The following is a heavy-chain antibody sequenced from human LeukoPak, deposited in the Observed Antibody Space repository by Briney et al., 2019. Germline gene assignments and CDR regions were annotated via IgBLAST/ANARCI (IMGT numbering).Heavy chain of an antibody. V-gene: IGHV3-21*01. Sequence: GGSQRLSCAPSGFTYSSYSMNWVRGARGKGLEWVSSISSSSSYIYYADSVKGRFTISRDNAKNSLYLQMNSLRAEDTAVYYCARDLAVGATGFDPWGQGTLVTVSS. J-gene: IGHJ5*02. CDR2: ISSSSSYI. CDR3: ARDLAVGATGFDP. CDR1: GFTYSSYS. D-gene: IGHD1-26*01.